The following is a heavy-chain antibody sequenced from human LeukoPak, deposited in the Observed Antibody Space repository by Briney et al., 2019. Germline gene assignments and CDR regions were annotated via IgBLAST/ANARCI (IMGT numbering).Heavy chain of an antibody. CDR3: ASQPNYYDSSSYSYYFDY. V-gene: IGHV3-7*01. D-gene: IGHD3-22*01. Sequence: PGGSLRLSCAASGFTFSSYWMSWVRQAPGKGLEWVANIKQDGSEKYYVDSVKGRFTISRDNAKNSLYLQMNSLRAEDTAVYYCASQPNYYDSSSYSYYFDYWGQGTLVTVSS. CDR2: IKQDGSEK. J-gene: IGHJ4*02. CDR1: GFTFSSYW.